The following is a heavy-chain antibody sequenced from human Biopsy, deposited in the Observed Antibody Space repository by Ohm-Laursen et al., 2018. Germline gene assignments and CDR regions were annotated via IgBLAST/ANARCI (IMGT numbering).Heavy chain of an antibody. Sequence: GASVKASCKASGYMFTSYDITWVRQASGQGPEWIGWLNPVSGNSNFGQKFRGRITVTSDTSISTAYMELSGLTSDDPATYYCGRAVRNQLLTDPWGQGTLVTVTS. V-gene: IGHV1-8*01. CDR3: GRAVRNQLLTDP. J-gene: IGHJ5*02. CDR1: GYMFTSYD. CDR2: LNPVSGNS. D-gene: IGHD1-7*01.